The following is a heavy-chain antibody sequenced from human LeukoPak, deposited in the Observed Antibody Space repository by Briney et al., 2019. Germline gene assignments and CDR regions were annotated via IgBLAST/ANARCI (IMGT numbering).Heavy chain of an antibody. CDR2: IYHSGTT. CDR3: ARDGGLVGAAFDY. V-gene: IGHV4-59*01. Sequence: PSGTLSLLSPVSCDSIISYYWSWIRPPPGKGLEWIGCIYHSGTTNYNPSLKSRVTISVDTSKNQFSLQLNSVTAADTAGYYCARDGGLVGAAFDYWGQGTLVTVSS. D-gene: IGHD1-26*01. CDR1: CDSIISYY. J-gene: IGHJ4*02.